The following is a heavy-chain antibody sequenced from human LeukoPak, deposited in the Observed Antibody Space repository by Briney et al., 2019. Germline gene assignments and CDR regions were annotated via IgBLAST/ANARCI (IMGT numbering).Heavy chain of an antibody. Sequence: GASVKVSCKASGYTFTGYYMRWVRQAPGQGLEWMGWINPNSGGTNYAQKFQGWVTMTRDTSISTAYMELSRLTSDDTAVYYCARDRGGSGTSCYDYWGQGTLVTVSS. J-gene: IGHJ4*02. CDR3: ARDRGGSGTSCYDY. CDR1: GYTFTGYY. V-gene: IGHV1-2*04. CDR2: INPNSGGT. D-gene: IGHD2-2*01.